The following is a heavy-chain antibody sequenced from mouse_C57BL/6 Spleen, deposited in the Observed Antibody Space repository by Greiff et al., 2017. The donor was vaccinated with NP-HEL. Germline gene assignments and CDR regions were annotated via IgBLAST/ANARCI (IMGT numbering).Heavy chain of an antibody. CDR3: ARERLTGTRGFAY. CDR1: GYSFTDYN. Sequence: EVKLMESGPELVKPGASVKISCKASGYSFTDYNMNWVKQSNGKSLEWIGVINPNYGTTSYNQKFKGKATLTVDQSSSTAYMELNSLTSEDSAVYYCARERLTGTRGFAYWGQGTLVTVSA. D-gene: IGHD4-1*01. V-gene: IGHV1-39*01. CDR2: INPNYGTT. J-gene: IGHJ3*01.